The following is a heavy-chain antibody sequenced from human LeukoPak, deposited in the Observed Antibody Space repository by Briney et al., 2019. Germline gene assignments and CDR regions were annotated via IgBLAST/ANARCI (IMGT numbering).Heavy chain of an antibody. CDR3: AREGPIDAFDI. Sequence: SETLSLTCTVSGGSISSSSYYWGWIRQPPGKGLEWIGSIYYSGSTYYNPSLKSRVTISVDTSKNQFSLKLSSVTAADTAVYYCAREGPIDAFDIWGQGTMVTVSS. V-gene: IGHV4-39*07. CDR1: GGSISSSSYY. CDR2: IYYSGST. J-gene: IGHJ3*02.